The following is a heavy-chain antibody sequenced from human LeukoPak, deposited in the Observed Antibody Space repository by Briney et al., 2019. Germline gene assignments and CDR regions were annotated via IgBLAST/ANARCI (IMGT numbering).Heavy chain of an antibody. CDR2: ISGYNGKT. CDR1: GYTFNTYG. Sequence: GASVKVSCKASGYTFNTYGITWVRQAPGQRLEWMGWISGYNGKTKYAQKLQDRMTMTTDTSTTTAYMELRSLTSDDTAVYYCARAGAVVDNWFDPWGQGTLVTVSS. J-gene: IGHJ5*02. CDR3: ARAGAVVDNWFDP. V-gene: IGHV1-18*01. D-gene: IGHD2-15*01.